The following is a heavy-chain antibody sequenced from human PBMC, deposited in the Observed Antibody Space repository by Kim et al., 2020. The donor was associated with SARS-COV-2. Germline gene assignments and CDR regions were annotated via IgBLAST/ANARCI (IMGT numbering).Heavy chain of an antibody. CDR3: TRALVTGDGFDY. J-gene: IGHJ4*02. CDR1: GYTFTGYY. CDR2: INPNNGDT. D-gene: IGHD7-27*01. Sequence: ASVKVSCKSSGYTFTGYYLHWIRQAPGQGLEWMGRINPNNGDTKFGQNFQGRVTMTRDTSISTAYLELNRLSFDDTAVYYCTRALVTGDGFDYWGQGTLVTVSS. V-gene: IGHV1-2*06.